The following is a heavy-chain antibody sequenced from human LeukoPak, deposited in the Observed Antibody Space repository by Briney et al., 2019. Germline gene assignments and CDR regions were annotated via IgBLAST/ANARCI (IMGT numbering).Heavy chain of an antibody. V-gene: IGHV3-53*05. J-gene: IGHJ4*02. CDR1: GFTVRSNY. D-gene: IGHD6-19*01. CDR2: IYSGGST. Sequence: GGSLRLSCAASGFTVRSNYMIWVRQAPGKGLEWVSVIYSGGSTYYTDSVKGRFTISRDNSKNTLYLQMNSLRAEDTAVYYCAKEAVAGKRFDYWGQGTLVTVSS. CDR3: AKEAVAGKRFDY.